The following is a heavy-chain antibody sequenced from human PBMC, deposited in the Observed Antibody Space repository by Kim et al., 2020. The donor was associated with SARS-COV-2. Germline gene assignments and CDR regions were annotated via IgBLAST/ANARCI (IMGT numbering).Heavy chain of an antibody. J-gene: IGHJ1*01. CDR1: GFTFSNSA. V-gene: IGHV3-23*01. CDR2: IRGSGART. CDR3: VKALRQYAEVPPAIQY. D-gene: IGHD2-2*01. Sequence: GGSLRLSCAASGFTFSNSAMSWVRQAPGKGLEWVSAIRGSGARTSYTDSMKGRFTISRDNSKNMLYLEMSSLRAEDTAVYHCVKALRQYAEVPPAIQYWGPSTLVTVSA.